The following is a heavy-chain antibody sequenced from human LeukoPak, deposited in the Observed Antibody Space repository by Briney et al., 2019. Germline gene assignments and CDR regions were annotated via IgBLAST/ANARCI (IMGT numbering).Heavy chain of an antibody. CDR2: IYYSGST. Sequence: SSETLSLTCTVSGGSNSSSIYYWGWIRQPPGKGLEWIGSIYYSGSTYYNPSLKSRVTISVDTSKNQFSLKLSSVTAADTAVYYCARQGGYYDYVWGSYRPNWFDPWGQGTLVTVSS. J-gene: IGHJ5*02. CDR3: ARQGGYYDYVWGSYRPNWFDP. V-gene: IGHV4-39*01. CDR1: GGSNSSSIYY. D-gene: IGHD3-16*02.